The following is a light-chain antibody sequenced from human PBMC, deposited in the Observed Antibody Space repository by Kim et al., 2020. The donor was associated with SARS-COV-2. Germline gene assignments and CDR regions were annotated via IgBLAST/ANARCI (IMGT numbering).Light chain of an antibody. J-gene: IGKJ2*01. V-gene: IGKV3-11*01. CDR2: DAS. CDR3: QQRSNWPPYT. CDR1: QYISAF. Sequence: WAQGDTATLSCTASQYISAFLAWYQQKPGQAPRLLIYDASQRATGVPPRFSGRGSGADFTLIISSLEPEDFAVYYCQQRSNWPPYTFGQGTKLEI.